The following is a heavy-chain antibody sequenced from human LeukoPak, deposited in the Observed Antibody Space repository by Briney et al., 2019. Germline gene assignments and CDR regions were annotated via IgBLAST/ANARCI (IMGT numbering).Heavy chain of an antibody. Sequence: GGSLRLSCAASGFTFSSYAMSWVRQAPGKGLGWVSAISGSGGSTYYADSVKGRFTISRDNSKNTLYLQMNSLRAEDTAVYYCAKEKKSRAHALTDAFDIWGQGTMVTVSS. CDR3: AKEKKSRAHALTDAFDI. V-gene: IGHV3-23*01. CDR2: ISGSGGST. CDR1: GFTFSSYA. J-gene: IGHJ3*02. D-gene: IGHD3-16*01.